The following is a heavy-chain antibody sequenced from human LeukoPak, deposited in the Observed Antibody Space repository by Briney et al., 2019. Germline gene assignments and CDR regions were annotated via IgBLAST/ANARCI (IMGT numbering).Heavy chain of an antibody. J-gene: IGHJ2*01. V-gene: IGHV3-72*01. Sequence: GGSLRLSCAASGLTFSDHYMDWVRQAPGKGLEWVGRSRNKANSYSTAYAASVKGRLTISRDDTKNSLNLQMNSLKTEDTAVYYCVLATSPYRWGRGTQVTGSS. CDR1: GLTFSDHY. CDR2: SRNKANSYST. CDR3: VLATSPYR.